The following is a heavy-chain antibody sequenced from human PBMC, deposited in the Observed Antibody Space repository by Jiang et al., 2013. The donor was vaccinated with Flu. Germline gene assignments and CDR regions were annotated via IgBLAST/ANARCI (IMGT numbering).Heavy chain of an antibody. CDR1: GYTFTSYA. D-gene: IGHD2-15*01. J-gene: IGHJ5*02. CDR3: ARSGRSGHAGGGFDP. V-gene: IGHV1-3*01. Sequence: GAEVKKPGASVKVSCKASGYTFTSYAMHWVRQAPGQRLEWMGWINAGNGNTKYSQKFQGRVTITRDTSASTAYMELSSLRSEDTAVYYCARSGRSGHAGGGFDPWGPGNPGHRLL. CDR2: INAGNGNT.